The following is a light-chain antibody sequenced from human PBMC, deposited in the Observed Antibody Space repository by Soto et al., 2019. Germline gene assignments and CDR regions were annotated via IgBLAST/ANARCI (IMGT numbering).Light chain of an antibody. Sequence: EIVMTQSPATLSVSPGERATLSCRASQSVSSNLAWYQQKPGQAPRLLIYGASTRATGIPTRFSGSGSGTEFTLTISSLQSDVLAVYYCQQYNHWPQFGQGTKVEIK. CDR2: GAS. CDR3: QQYNHWPQ. J-gene: IGKJ1*01. CDR1: QSVSSN. V-gene: IGKV3-15*01.